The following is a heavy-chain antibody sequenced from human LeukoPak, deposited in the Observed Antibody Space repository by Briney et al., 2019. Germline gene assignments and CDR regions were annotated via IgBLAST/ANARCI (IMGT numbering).Heavy chain of an antibody. CDR1: GVSIKSYY. CDR3: AIDIAVAGTYFDY. J-gene: IGHJ4*02. D-gene: IGHD6-19*01. Sequence: PSETLSLTCTVSGVSIKSYYWSWIRQPPGKGLEWIGYIYYSGSTNYNPSLKSRVTISVDTSKNQFSLKLSSVPAADTAVYYRAIDIAVAGTYFDYWGQGTLVTVSS. V-gene: IGHV4-59*01. CDR2: IYYSGST.